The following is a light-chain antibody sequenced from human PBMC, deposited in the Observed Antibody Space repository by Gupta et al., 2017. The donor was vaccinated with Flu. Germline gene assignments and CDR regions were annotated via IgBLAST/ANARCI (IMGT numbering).Light chain of an antibody. CDR2: NAS. CDR1: QSVSSY. J-gene: IGKJ4*01. Sequence: ATSSWAPGEGATLSCRASQSVSSYLAWYQQKPGQAPRLLVYNASNTATGIPARFSGSWAGTDFTLTITSLEPVDFAVYYCQQRGEWPLTFGGGTKVEIK. V-gene: IGKV3-11*01. CDR3: QQRGEWPLT.